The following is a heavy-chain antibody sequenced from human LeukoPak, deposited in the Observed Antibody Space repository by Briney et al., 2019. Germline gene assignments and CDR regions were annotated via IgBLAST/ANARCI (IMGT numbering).Heavy chain of an antibody. CDR1: GYTFASYD. J-gene: IGHJ6*02. D-gene: IGHD4-17*01. Sequence: ASVKVSCKASGYTFASYDINWLRQATGQGLEWMGRIIPILGIANYAQKFQGRVTITADKSTSTAYMELSSLRSEDTAVYYCARDGYGDYRPGVYGMDVWGQGTTVTVSS. CDR2: IIPILGIA. V-gene: IGHV1-69*04. CDR3: ARDGYGDYRPGVYGMDV.